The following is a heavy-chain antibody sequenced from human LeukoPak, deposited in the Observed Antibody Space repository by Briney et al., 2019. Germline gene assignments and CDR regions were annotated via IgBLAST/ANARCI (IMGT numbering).Heavy chain of an antibody. CDR1: GFTFSRYW. J-gene: IGHJ5*02. Sequence: PGGSLRLSCAASGFTFSRYWMHWVRQAPGKGLMWASRISPDGSTTLYADSVKGRFTISRDNAKNTLYLQMNSLGAEDTAVYYCARDSSPWYYYDRSGSNGFDPWGQGTLVTVSS. D-gene: IGHD3-22*01. CDR2: ISPDGSTT. V-gene: IGHV3-74*03. CDR3: ARDSSPWYYYDRSGSNGFDP.